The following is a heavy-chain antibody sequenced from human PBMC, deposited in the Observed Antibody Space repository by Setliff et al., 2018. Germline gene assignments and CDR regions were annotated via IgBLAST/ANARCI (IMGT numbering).Heavy chain of an antibody. Sequence: ASVKVSCKASGYTFSSYAMGWMRQAPGQRLEWMGWINTNTGNPVYAQGFTGRFVFSLDTSVSTAYLQISSLKAEDTAIYYCARGSRFGTIVYKGDYYMDVWGKGTTVTV. CDR1: GYTFSSYA. CDR3: ARGSRFGTIVYKGDYYMDV. CDR2: INTNTGNP. V-gene: IGHV7-4-1*02. D-gene: IGHD3-10*01. J-gene: IGHJ6*03.